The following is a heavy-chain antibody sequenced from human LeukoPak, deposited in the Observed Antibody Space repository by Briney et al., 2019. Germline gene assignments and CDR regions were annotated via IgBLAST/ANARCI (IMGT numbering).Heavy chain of an antibody. D-gene: IGHD5-18*01. J-gene: IGHJ4*02. V-gene: IGHV4-39*01. CDR1: GGSISSSSYY. Sequence: SETLSLTCTVSGGSISSSSYYWGRIRQPPGKGLEWIGGIYYSGSTYYNPSLKSRVTISVDTSKNQFSLKLSSVTAADTAVYYCARHFREDTAMVTWAPFFDYRGQGTLVTVSS. CDR2: IYYSGST. CDR3: ARHFREDTAMVTWAPFFDY.